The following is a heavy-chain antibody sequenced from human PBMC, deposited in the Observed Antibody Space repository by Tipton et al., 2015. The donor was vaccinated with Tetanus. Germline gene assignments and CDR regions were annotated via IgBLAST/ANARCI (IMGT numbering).Heavy chain of an antibody. D-gene: IGHD5-12*01. CDR3: VRGRGLGAYSFGFEY. CDR1: GGSLSRYY. CDR2: IYYSGST. Sequence: TLSLTCAVYGGSLSRYYWSWIRQPPGKGLEWIGYIYYSGSTNYNPSLKSRVTISVDTSKNQFSLKLSSVTAADTAVYYCVRGRGLGAYSFGFEYWGQGALVTVSS. V-gene: IGHV4-59*01. J-gene: IGHJ4*02.